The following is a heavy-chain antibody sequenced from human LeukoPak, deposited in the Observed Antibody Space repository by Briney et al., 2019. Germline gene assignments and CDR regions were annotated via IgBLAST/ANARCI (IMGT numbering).Heavy chain of an antibody. CDR3: ARPRGDYDFWSGYYSTREDAFDI. D-gene: IGHD3-3*01. J-gene: IGHJ3*02. V-gene: IGHV4-38-2*01. Sequence: SETLSLTCAVSGYSISSGYYWGWIRQPPGKGLEWIGSIYHSGSTYYNPSLKSRVTISVDTSKNQFSLKLSSVTAADTAVYYCARPRGDYDFWSGYYSTREDAFDIWAKGQWSPSLQ. CDR2: IYHSGST. CDR1: GYSISSGYY.